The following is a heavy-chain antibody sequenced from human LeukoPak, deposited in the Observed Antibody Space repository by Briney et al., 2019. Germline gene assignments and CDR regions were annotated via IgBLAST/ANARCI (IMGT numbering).Heavy chain of an antibody. CDR1: GGSISSSSYY. CDR2: IYYSGST. V-gene: IGHV4-39*07. CDR3: ARDSGGYYYGSGSPTS. D-gene: IGHD3-10*01. Sequence: PSETLSLTCTVSGGSISSSSYYWGWIRQPPGKGLEWIGNIYYSGSTYYNPSLKSRVTISVDTSKNQFSLKLSSVTAADTAVYYCARDSGGYYYGSGSPTSWGQGTLVTVSS. J-gene: IGHJ4*02.